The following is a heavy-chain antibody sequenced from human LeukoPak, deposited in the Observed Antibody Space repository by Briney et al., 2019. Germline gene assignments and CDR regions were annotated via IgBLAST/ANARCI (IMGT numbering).Heavy chain of an antibody. J-gene: IGHJ5*02. V-gene: IGHV3-11*01. CDR2: ISSSGSTI. Sequence: PGGSLRLSCAASGFTFCDYYMSWIRQAPGKGLEWVSYISSSGSTIYYADSVKGRFTISRDNAKNSLYLQMNSLRAEDTAVYYCARDETGYYNIDIGWFDPWGQGTLVTVSS. CDR3: ARDETGYYNIDIGWFDP. D-gene: IGHD3-9*01. CDR1: GFTFCDYY.